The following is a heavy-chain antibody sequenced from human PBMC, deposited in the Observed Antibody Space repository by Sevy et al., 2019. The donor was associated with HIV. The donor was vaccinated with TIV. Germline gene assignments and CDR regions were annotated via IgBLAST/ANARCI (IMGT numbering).Heavy chain of an antibody. CDR1: GYSISSGYY. D-gene: IGHD5-18*01. Sequence: SENLSLTCTVSGYSISSGYYWGWIRQPPGKGLEWIGSIYHSGSTYYNPSLKSRVTISVDTSKNQFSLKLSSVTAADTAVYYCATVDTAMVTGGGGHFDYWGQGTLVTVSS. J-gene: IGHJ4*02. V-gene: IGHV4-38-2*02. CDR3: ATVDTAMVTGGGGHFDY. CDR2: IYHSGST.